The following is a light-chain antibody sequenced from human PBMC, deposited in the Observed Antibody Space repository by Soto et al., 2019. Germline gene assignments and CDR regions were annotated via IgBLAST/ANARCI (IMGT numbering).Light chain of an antibody. CDR1: RSNIGSNY. CDR2: RTN. CDR3: AARDDSLSGGA. Sequence: QLVLTQPPSASRTPGQKVTISCSESRSNIGSNYVYWYQQLPGTAPKLLIYRTNQRPSGVPDRFSGSKSGTSASLAISGLRSEDETYYYCAARDDSLSGGAFGGGTKLTVL. V-gene: IGLV1-47*01. J-gene: IGLJ2*01.